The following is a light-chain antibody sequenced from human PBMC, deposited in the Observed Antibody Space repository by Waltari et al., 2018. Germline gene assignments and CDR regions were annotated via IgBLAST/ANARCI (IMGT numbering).Light chain of an antibody. CDR1: SRDVGGYNY. J-gene: IGLJ2*01. Sequence: QSALTQPRSVSGSPGQSVAISFPGTSRDVGGYNYVSWYQQHPGKAPTLMIYDVTKRPSGVPDRFSGSKSGNTASLTISGLQADDEADYYCCSYAGPFGGGTKLTVL. CDR3: CSYAGP. V-gene: IGLV2-11*01. CDR2: DVT.